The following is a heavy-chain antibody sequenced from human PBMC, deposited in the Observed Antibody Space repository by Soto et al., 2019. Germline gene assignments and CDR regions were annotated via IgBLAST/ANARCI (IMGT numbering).Heavy chain of an antibody. CDR1: NDSISSSTYF. Sequence: SETLSLTCTVSNDSISSSTYFWGWVRQPPGKGLEWIGSIYFSGSTFYNPSLKSRVTISLDTSKNHFSLKLTSVTATDTAVYYCARHLREGYFDYWGQGTLVTVSS. CDR2: IYFSGST. V-gene: IGHV4-39*01. CDR3: ARHLREGYFDY. J-gene: IGHJ4*02.